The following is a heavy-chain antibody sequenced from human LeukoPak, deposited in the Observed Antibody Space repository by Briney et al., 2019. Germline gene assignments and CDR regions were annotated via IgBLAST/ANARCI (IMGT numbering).Heavy chain of an antibody. Sequence: SVKVSCKASGGTFSSYAISWVRQAPGQGLEWMGGIIPIFGTANYAQKFQGRVTITADKSTSTAYMELSSLRSEDTAVYYCARSQDYGDYYFDYWGQGTLVTVSS. V-gene: IGHV1-69*06. CDR1: GGTFSSYA. CDR2: IIPIFGTA. J-gene: IGHJ4*02. CDR3: ARSQDYGDYYFDY. D-gene: IGHD4-17*01.